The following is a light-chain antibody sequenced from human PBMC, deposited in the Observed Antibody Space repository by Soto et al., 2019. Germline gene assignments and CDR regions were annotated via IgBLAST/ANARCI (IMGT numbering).Light chain of an antibody. CDR2: AAS. V-gene: IGKV1-39*01. CDR1: QSISSY. J-gene: IGKJ5*01. Sequence: DIQRTQSPSSLSASVGDRVTITCRASQSISSYLNWYQPKPGKAPKLLIYAASSLQSGVPSRFSGSGSGTDSTLTISSLQPEDFATYYCQHSYSTPTFGQGTRLEIK. CDR3: QHSYSTPT.